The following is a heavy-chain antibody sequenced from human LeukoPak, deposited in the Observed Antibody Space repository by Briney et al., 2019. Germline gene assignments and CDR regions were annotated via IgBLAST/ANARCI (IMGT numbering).Heavy chain of an antibody. CDR3: AGTYSLYDPFDI. CDR2: IYHSGNT. Sequence: PSETLSLTCTVSNYSISSGYYWAWIRQPPGKGLEWIGNIYHSGNTYYNPSPKSRVSLSVDTSENQFSLKLSSVTAADTAVYYCAGTYSLYDPFDIWGQGTMVTVSS. J-gene: IGHJ3*02. CDR1: NYSISSGYY. D-gene: IGHD6-13*01. V-gene: IGHV4-38-2*02.